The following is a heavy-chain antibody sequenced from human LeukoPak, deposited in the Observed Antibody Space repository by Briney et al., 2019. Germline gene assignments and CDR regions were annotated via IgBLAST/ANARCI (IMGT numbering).Heavy chain of an antibody. D-gene: IGHD1-26*01. CDR1: GYTFASYA. V-gene: IGHV1-18*01. CDR2: ISAYNGNT. CDR3: ARVWGSRGAFDP. J-gene: IGHJ5*02. Sequence: ASVKVSCKASGYTFASYAMHWVRQAPGQRLEWMGWISAYNGNTNYAQKLQGRVTMTTDTSTSTAYMELRSLRSDDTAVYYCARVWGSRGAFDPWGQGTLVTVSS.